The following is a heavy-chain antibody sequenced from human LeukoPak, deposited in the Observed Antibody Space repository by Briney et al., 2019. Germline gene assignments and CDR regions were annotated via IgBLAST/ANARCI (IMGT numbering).Heavy chain of an antibody. J-gene: IGHJ4*02. D-gene: IGHD6-13*01. CDR1: GFTFSSYA. V-gene: IGHV3-23*01. CDR3: AKVLGIAAAGTVDY. Sequence: GGSRRLSCAASGFTFSSYAMSWVRQAPGKGLEWVSAISGSGGSTYYADSVKGRFTISRDNSKNTLYLQMNSLRAEDTAVYYCAKVLGIAAAGTVDYWGQGTLVTVSS. CDR2: ISGSGGST.